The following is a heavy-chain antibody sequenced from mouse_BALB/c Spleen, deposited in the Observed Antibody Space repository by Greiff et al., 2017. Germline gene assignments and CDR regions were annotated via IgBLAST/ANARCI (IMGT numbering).Heavy chain of an antibody. Sequence: EVMLVESGGGLVKPGGSLKLSCAASGFTFSSYAMSWVRQSPEKRLEWVAEISSGGSYTYYPDTVTGRFTISRDNAKNTLYLEMSSLRSEDTAMFYCTRVRDYYGSSYDYWGQGTTLTVSS. CDR3: TRVRDYYGSSYDY. V-gene: IGHV5-9-4*01. D-gene: IGHD1-1*01. J-gene: IGHJ2*01. CDR1: GFTFSSYA. CDR2: ISSGGSYT.